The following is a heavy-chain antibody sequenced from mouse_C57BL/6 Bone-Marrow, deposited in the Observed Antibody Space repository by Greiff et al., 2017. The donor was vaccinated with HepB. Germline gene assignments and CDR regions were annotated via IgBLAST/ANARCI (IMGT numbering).Heavy chain of an antibody. CDR1: GFTFSSFG. CDR2: ISSGSNTV. CDR3: ARSAYYYGSYWYFDV. J-gene: IGHJ1*01. D-gene: IGHD1-1*01. V-gene: IGHV5-17*02. Sequence: EVQRVESGGGLVQPGGSRKLSCAASGFTFSSFGMHWVRQAPEKGLEWVAYISSGSNTVYFVDTMKGRFNISRDNPKNTLFLQKTRLRSEDTTKYYCARSAYYYGSYWYFDVWGAGTTVTVSA.